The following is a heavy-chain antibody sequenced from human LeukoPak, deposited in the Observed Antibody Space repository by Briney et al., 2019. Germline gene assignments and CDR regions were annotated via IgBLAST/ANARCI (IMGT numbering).Heavy chain of an antibody. V-gene: IGHV4-59*01. CDR1: GGSISSYY. Sequence: TSETLSLTCTVSGGSISSYYWSWIRQPPGKGLEWIGYIYYSGSTNYNPSLKSRVTISVDTSKNQFSLKLSSVTAADTAVYYCARARDGYRPDAFDIWGQGTMVTVSS. J-gene: IGHJ3*02. CDR2: IYYSGST. D-gene: IGHD5-24*01. CDR3: ARARDGYRPDAFDI.